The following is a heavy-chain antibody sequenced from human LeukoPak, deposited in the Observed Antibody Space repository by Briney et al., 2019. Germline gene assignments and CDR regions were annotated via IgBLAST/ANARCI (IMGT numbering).Heavy chain of an antibody. V-gene: IGHV1-18*01. CDR1: GYTFTSYG. D-gene: IGHD6-6*01. J-gene: IGHJ4*02. CDR2: ISAYNGNT. CDR3: ARASFPYSSSGDDY. Sequence: ASVKVSCKASGYTFTSYGISWVRQAPGQGLEWMGWISAYNGNTNYAQKLQGRVTMTTDTSTSTAYMELRSLRSDDTAVYYCARASFPYSSSGDDYWGQGTPVTVSS.